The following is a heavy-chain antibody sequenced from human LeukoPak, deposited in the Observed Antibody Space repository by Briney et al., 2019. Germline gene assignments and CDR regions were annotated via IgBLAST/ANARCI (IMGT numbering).Heavy chain of an antibody. V-gene: IGHV3-74*01. CDR3: ATKQWLAPPPDS. J-gene: IGHJ4*02. CDR2: INTDGTVT. CDR1: GFTFSKYW. D-gene: IGHD6-19*01. Sequence: GGSLGLSCAASGFTFSKYWMLWVRQAPGKGLESLSRINTDGTVTTYADSVKGRFTVSRDNADNTMFLQMNSVRDEDTAVYYCATKQWLAPPPDSWGQGTPVTVSS.